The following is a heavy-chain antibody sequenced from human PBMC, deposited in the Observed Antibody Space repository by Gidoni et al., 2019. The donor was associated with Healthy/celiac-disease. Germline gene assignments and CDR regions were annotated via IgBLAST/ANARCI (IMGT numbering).Heavy chain of an antibody. CDR2: TYYSGST. V-gene: IGHV4-39*01. Sequence: QLQLQESGPGLVKPSETLSLPCTVSGGPIRSSSYYWGWIRPPPGKGLEWLGSTYYSGSTYYNPSLKSRGTISVDTSKNQFSLKLSSVTAADTAVYYCARQGERYSSGWYWFDPWGQGTLVTVSS. J-gene: IGHJ5*02. D-gene: IGHD6-19*01. CDR1: GGPIRSSSYY. CDR3: ARQGERYSSGWYWFDP.